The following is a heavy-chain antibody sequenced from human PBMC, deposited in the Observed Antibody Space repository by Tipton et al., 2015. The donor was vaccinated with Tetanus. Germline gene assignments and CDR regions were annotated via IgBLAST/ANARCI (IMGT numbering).Heavy chain of an antibody. CDR3: GRALGSGTTVASGH. CDR2: ISSTSRYI. Sequence: SLRLSCEVYGFSFSNYKMNWVRQGPERGLEWVSSISSTSRYINYADSVKGRFTISRDNAKNSLFLEMNSLRDEDTAVYYCGRALGSGTTVASGHWGQGSLVTVSS. V-gene: IGHV3-21*01. CDR1: GFSFSNYK. D-gene: IGHD1-7*01. J-gene: IGHJ4*02.